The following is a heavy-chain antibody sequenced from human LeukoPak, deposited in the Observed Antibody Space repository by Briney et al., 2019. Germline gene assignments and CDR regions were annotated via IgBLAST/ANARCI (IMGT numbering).Heavy chain of an antibody. D-gene: IGHD3-3*01. CDR3: ARERSGSEIFARSFDI. CDR1: GGSISSYY. CDR2: IYYSGST. J-gene: IGHJ3*02. Sequence: SETLSLTCTVSGGSISSYYWSWIRQPPGKGLEWIGYIYYSGSTDYNPSLKSRVTISVDTSKNQFSLKLSSVTAADTAVYYCARERSGSEIFARSFDIWGQGTMVTVSS. V-gene: IGHV4-59*01.